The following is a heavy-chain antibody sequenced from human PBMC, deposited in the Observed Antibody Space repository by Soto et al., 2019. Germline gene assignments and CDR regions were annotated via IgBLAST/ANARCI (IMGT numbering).Heavy chain of an antibody. CDR1: GFTFTDFK. CDR2: ISSGGSYI. Sequence: PGGSLRLSCAASGFTFTDFKMIWVRQAPGKGLEWVSFISSGGSYIYYADSVKGRFTISRDNSKNSLYLQMNSLRAEDTAVYYCARDDAFDIWGQETMVTVSS. J-gene: IGHJ3*02. CDR3: ARDDAFDI. V-gene: IGHV3-21*04.